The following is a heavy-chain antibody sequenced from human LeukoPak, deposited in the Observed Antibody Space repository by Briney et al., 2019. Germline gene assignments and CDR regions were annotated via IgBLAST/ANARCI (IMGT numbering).Heavy chain of an antibody. Sequence: SETLSLTCTVSGGSISSYYWSWIRQPPGKGLEWIGYIYYSGSANYNPSLKSRVTISVDTSKNQFSLKLSSVTAADTAVYYCAKDGISWYYYMDVWGKGTTVTISS. CDR2: IYYSGSA. CDR3: AKDGISWYYYMDV. V-gene: IGHV4-59*01. J-gene: IGHJ6*03. CDR1: GGSISSYY. D-gene: IGHD1-26*01.